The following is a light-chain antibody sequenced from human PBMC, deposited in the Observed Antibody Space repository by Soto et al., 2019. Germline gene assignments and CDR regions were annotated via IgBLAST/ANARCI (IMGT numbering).Light chain of an antibody. CDR1: SSNIGNNY. J-gene: IGLJ1*01. Sequence: QSLLTQPPSVSAAPGQKFTSSCSGSSSNIGNNYVSWYQQLPGTAPKLLIYDNNKRPSGIPDRFSGSKSGTSATLGITGLQTGDEADYYCGTWDSSLSAGYVFGTGTNVTVL. CDR2: DNN. CDR3: GTWDSSLSAGYV. V-gene: IGLV1-51*01.